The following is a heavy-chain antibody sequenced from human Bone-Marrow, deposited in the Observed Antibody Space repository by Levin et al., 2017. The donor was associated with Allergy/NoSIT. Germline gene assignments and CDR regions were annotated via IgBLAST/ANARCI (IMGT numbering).Heavy chain of an antibody. CDR1: GGSISSYY. CDR3: ARGGTMVNGCDY. CDR2: IHHSGST. J-gene: IGHJ4*02. Sequence: SQTLSLTCTVSGGSISSYYWSWIRQPPGKGLEWIGYIHHSGSTNYNPSLKSRVTISVDTSKNHLFLMLSSVTAADTAVYYCARGGTMVNGCDYWGQGTLDTVSS. V-gene: IGHV4-59*01. D-gene: IGHD4/OR15-4a*01.